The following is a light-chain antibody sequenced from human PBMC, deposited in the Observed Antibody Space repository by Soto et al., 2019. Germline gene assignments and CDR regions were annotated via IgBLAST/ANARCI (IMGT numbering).Light chain of an antibody. CDR3: QQYNNLPRT. V-gene: IGKV1-33*01. CDR1: QDINTY. Sequence: DIEMTQSPSTLSASVGDRVTITCQASQDINTYINWYQQKSGKAPKLLIYDASAMATEFPARFSGSGSGTDFIFTINSLQPEDSAIYYCQQYNNLPRTFGEGTKVEIK. J-gene: IGKJ4*01. CDR2: DAS.